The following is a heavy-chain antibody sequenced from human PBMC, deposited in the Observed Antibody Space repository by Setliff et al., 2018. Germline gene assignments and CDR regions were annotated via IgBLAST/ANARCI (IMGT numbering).Heavy chain of an antibody. V-gene: IGHV1-18*01. D-gene: IGHD3-10*01. CDR2: INPYNGNT. Sequence: ASVQVSCQASGYTFTDFGVSWVRQAPGQGLEWVGWINPYNGNTYYATKFQGTAIITTYTATTTSYLELRSLRSDVTAVYFCSRLVRFCTRTVCQRLSGDDYWGQGTLVTVSS. CDR1: GYTFTDFG. J-gene: IGHJ4*02. CDR3: SRLVRFCTRTVCQRLSGDDY.